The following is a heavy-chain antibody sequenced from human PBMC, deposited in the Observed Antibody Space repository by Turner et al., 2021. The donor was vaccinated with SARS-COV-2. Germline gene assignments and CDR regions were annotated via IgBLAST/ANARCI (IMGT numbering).Heavy chain of an antibody. D-gene: IGHD2-21*01. CDR2: ISSNGGNT. CDR3: VKDGCDLLFLDF. J-gene: IGHJ4*02. V-gene: IGHV3-64*05. CDR1: GFTFSTYA. Sequence: EVQLGESGGGLVQPGGSLRLYCSASGFTFSTYAMHWVRQAPGKGQEYVAGISSNGGNTYYGDSAEGRFTSTRDNSKNTLYVQMSSLRAEDTAVYYCVKDGCDLLFLDFWGQGTLVTVSS.